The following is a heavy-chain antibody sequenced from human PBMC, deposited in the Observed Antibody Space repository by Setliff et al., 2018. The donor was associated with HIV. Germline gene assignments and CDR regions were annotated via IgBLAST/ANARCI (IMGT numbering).Heavy chain of an antibody. CDR2: INHSGST. CDR3: ASRIYYYDTYRVLREEGFDP. D-gene: IGHD3-22*01. CDR1: GGSFSGYY. Sequence: LSLTCAVYGGSFSGYYWSWIRQPPGKGLEWIGEINHSGSTNYNPSLKSRVTISVDTSKNQFSLKLSSVTAADTAVYYCASRIYYYDTYRVLREEGFDPWGQGTLVTVSS. V-gene: IGHV4-34*01. J-gene: IGHJ5*02.